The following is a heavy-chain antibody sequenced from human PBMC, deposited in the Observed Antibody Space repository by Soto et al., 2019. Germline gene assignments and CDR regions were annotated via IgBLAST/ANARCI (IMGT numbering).Heavy chain of an antibody. CDR1: GFTFSSYG. CDR3: ARIAVAGPVLNYYFDY. J-gene: IGHJ4*02. Sequence: GGSLRLSCAASGFTFSSYGMHWVRQAPGKGLEWVAVIWYDGSNKYYADSVKGRFTISRDNSKNTLYLQMNSLRAEDTAVYYCARIAVAGPVLNYYFDYWGQGTLVTVSS. D-gene: IGHD6-19*01. V-gene: IGHV3-33*01. CDR2: IWYDGSNK.